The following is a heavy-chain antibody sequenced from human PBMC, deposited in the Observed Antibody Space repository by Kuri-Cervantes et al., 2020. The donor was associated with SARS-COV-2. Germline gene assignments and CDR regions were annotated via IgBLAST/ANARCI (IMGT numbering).Heavy chain of an antibody. CDR3: ARGSGIAARPSTYNWFDP. CDR1: GGSFSGYY. Sequence: SETLSLTCAVYGGSFSGYYWSWIRQPPGKGLEWIGEINYSGSTNYNPSLKSRVTISVDTSKNQFSLKLSSVTAADTAVYYCARGSGIAARPSTYNWFDPWGQGTLVTVSS. CDR2: INYSGST. J-gene: IGHJ5*02. D-gene: IGHD6-6*01. V-gene: IGHV4-34*01.